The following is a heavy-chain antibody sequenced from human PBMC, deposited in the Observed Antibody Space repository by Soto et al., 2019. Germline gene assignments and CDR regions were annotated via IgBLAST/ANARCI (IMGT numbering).Heavy chain of an antibody. CDR1: GGSISSSKNY. CDR2: ISYSGST. CDR3: SRRYYFGSGKYGVDV. Sequence: PSETLSLTCTVSGGSISSSKNYWGWIRQPPGKGLEWIGTISYSGSTYYNPSLSGRVIISVDTSKNQFSLKLSSLTAADTAVYYCSRRYYFGSGKYGVDVWGQGTMVTVSS. D-gene: IGHD3-10*01. V-gene: IGHV4-39*01. J-gene: IGHJ6*02.